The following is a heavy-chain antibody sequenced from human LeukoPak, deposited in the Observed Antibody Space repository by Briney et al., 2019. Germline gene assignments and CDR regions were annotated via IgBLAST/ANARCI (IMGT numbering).Heavy chain of an antibody. CDR2: ISYDGSNK. V-gene: IGHV3-30-3*01. Sequence: GGSLRLSCAASGFTFSSYAMHWVRQAPGKGLEWVAVISYDGSNKYYADSVKGRFTISRDNSKNTLYLQMNSLRAEDTAVYYCARVSILRANGDYPSDYWGQGTLVTVSS. CDR1: GFTFSSYA. J-gene: IGHJ4*02. CDR3: ARVSILRANGDYPSDY. D-gene: IGHD4-17*01.